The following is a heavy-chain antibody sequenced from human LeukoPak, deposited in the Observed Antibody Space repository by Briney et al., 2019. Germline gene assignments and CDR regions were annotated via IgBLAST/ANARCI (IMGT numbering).Heavy chain of an antibody. CDR2: ISPDGSDE. CDR3: AKSARRSVVVTAIPCDY. D-gene: IGHD2-21*02. J-gene: IGHJ4*02. Sequence: GGSLRLSCEASGFTFNTHWMNWVRQTPGKGLEWMANISPDGSDEFYVDSVKGRFTISRDNAKNSVYLQVNSLRAEDTAVYYCAKSARRSVVVTAIPCDYWGQGTLVTVSS. CDR1: GFTFNTHW. V-gene: IGHV3-7*03.